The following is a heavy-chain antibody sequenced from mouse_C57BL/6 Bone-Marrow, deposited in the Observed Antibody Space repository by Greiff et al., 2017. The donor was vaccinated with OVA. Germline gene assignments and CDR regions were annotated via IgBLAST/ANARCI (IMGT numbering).Heavy chain of an antibody. CDR2: IYPGGGYT. V-gene: IGHV1-63*01. D-gene: IGHD2-10*01. CDR1: GYTFTNYW. Sequence: QVQLQQSGAELVRPGTSVKMSCKASGYTFTNYWIGWAKQRPGHGLEWIGDIYPGGGYTNYNEKFKGKATLTADKSSSTAYMQISSLTSEDSAIYYCAASLPWYFDVWGTGTTVTVSS. J-gene: IGHJ1*03. CDR3: AASLPWYFDV.